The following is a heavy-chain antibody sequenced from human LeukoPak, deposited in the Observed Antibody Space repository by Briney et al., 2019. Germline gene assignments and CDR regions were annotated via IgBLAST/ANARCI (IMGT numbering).Heavy chain of an antibody. CDR1: GGTFSSYA. CDR2: IIPILGIA. Sequence: SVKVSCKASGGTFSSYAISWVRQAPGQGLEWMGRIIPILGIANYAQKFQGRVAITADKSTSTAYMELSSLRSEDTAVYYCARDHSARYCSGGSCPVDYWGQGTLVTVSS. D-gene: IGHD2-15*01. CDR3: ARDHSARYCSGGSCPVDY. J-gene: IGHJ4*02. V-gene: IGHV1-69*04.